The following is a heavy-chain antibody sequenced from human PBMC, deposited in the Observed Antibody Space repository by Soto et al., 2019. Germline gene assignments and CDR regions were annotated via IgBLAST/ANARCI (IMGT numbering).Heavy chain of an antibody. Sequence: QVTLKESGPVLVKPTETLTLTCTVSGFSLSNASMGVSWIRQPPGKALEWLAHIFSNDEKSYSTSLKSRLTISKDTSKSQVVLTMTNMDPVDTATYYCARIRYTYSSGYYYMDVWGKGTTVTVSS. J-gene: IGHJ6*03. CDR3: ARIRYTYSSGYYYMDV. CDR2: IFSNDEK. D-gene: IGHD6-19*01. CDR1: GFSLSNASMG. V-gene: IGHV2-26*01.